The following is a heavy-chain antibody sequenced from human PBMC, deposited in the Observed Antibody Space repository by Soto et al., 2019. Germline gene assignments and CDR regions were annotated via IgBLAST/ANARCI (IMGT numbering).Heavy chain of an antibody. Sequence: SETLSLTCTVSGGSISSSSYYWGWIRQPPGKGLEWIGSIYYSGSTYYNPSLKSRVTISVDTSKNQFSLKLSSVTAADTAVYYCARLEYCISTSCYYYGMDVWGQGTTVTVSS. D-gene: IGHD2-2*01. J-gene: IGHJ6*02. CDR2: IYYSGST. CDR1: GGSISSSSYY. CDR3: ARLEYCISTSCYYYGMDV. V-gene: IGHV4-39*01.